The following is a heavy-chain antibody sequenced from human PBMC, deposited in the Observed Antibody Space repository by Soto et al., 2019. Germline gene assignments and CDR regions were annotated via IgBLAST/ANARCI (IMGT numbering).Heavy chain of an antibody. J-gene: IGHJ4*02. Sequence: SETLSLTCTVSGGSISSGDYYWSWIRQPPGKGLEWIGYIYYSGSTYYNPSLKSRVTISVDTSKNQFSLKLSSVTAADTALYYCARGSYYYDSSGYYHYWGQGNLVTVSS. V-gene: IGHV4-30-4*01. CDR2: IYYSGST. CDR1: GGSISSGDYY. CDR3: ARGSYYYDSSGYYHY. D-gene: IGHD3-22*01.